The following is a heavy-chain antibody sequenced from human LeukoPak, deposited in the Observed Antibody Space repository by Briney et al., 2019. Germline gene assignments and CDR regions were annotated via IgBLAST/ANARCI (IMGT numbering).Heavy chain of an antibody. V-gene: IGHV3-23*01. CDR1: GFTFSSYA. Sequence: GGSLRLSCAASGFTFSSYAISCVRQAPGKRLEWVSGISGSGAGTYHADSVKGRFTISRYNSKNTLYLQMDSLRAEDTAVYYCAKSPSVNHYLGYFDYWGQGTLVTVSS. D-gene: IGHD3-22*01. CDR2: ISGSGAGT. J-gene: IGHJ4*02. CDR3: AKSPSVNHYLGYFDY.